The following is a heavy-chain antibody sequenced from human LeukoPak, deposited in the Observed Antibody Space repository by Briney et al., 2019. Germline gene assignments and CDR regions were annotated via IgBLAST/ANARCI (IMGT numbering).Heavy chain of an antibody. Sequence: GGSLRLSCTASGFTFGDYAMSWVRQAPGKGLEWVGFIRSKAYGGTTEYAASVKGRFTISRDDSKSIAYLQMNSLKTEDTAVYYCTRTLYCSSTSCFKGDAFDIWGQGTMVTVSS. CDR2: IRSKAYGGTT. CDR1: GFTFGDYA. J-gene: IGHJ3*02. V-gene: IGHV3-49*04. D-gene: IGHD2-2*01. CDR3: TRTLYCSSTSCFKGDAFDI.